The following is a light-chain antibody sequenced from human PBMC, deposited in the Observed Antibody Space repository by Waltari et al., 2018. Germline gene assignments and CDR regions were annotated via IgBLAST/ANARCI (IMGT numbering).Light chain of an antibody. J-gene: IGLJ2*01. Sequence: SYVLTPPPSVSVAPGKAARVTCGGNSSGSSSERWYQQKPGQAPVLVIYYDSDRPSGIPELISGSKSGNTATLTISRVEAGDEAAYYCQLWESGSDRVVFGGGTKLTVL. V-gene: IGLV3-21*01. CDR2: YDS. CDR1: SSGSSS. CDR3: QLWESGSDRVV.